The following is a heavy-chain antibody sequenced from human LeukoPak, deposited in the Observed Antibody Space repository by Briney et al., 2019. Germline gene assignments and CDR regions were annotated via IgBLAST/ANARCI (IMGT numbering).Heavy chain of an antibody. CDR3: ARAYCSGGSCYSFYYYYYMDV. Sequence: GASVKVPCKASGYTFTSYGISWVRQAPGQGLEWMGWISAYNGNTNYAQKLQGRVTMTTDTSTSTAYMELRSLRSDDTAVYYCARAYCSGGSCYSFYYYYYMDVWSKGTTVTVSS. CDR1: GYTFTSYG. J-gene: IGHJ6*03. D-gene: IGHD2-15*01. CDR2: ISAYNGNT. V-gene: IGHV1-18*01.